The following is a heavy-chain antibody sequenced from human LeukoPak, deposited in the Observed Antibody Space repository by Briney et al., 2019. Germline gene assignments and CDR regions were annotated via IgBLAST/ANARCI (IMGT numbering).Heavy chain of an antibody. J-gene: IGHJ4*02. CDR2: IYPGDSDT. Sequence: GESLKISCNGSGYSFTSYWIGWVRQMPGKGLEWMGIIYPGDSDTRYSPSFQGQVTISADKSISTAYLQWSSLKASDTAMYYCARQNYHDRSGYLYYFDYWGQGTLVTVSS. CDR1: GYSFTSYW. CDR3: ARQNYHDRSGYLYYFDY. D-gene: IGHD3-22*01. V-gene: IGHV5-51*01.